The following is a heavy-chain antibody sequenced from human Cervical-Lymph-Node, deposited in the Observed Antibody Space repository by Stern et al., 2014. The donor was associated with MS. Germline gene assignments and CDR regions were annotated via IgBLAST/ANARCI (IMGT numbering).Heavy chain of an antibody. Sequence: EMQLGESGAEVKKPGESLKISCKGSGYNFTTYWIACVRQMPGRGLEWMGLIYPGDSQTRSSPSFQGHVTMSADTSISTAYLQWSSLKASDTAIYYCARPSNSGLFLHHWGQGTLVTVSS. V-gene: IGHV5-51*01. D-gene: IGHD6-19*01. CDR2: IYPGDSQT. CDR3: ARPSNSGLFLHH. J-gene: IGHJ1*01. CDR1: GYNFTTYW.